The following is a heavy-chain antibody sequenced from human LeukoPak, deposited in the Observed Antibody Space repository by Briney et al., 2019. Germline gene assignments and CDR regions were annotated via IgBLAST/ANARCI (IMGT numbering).Heavy chain of an antibody. CDR1: GFTFSSYS. Sequence: GGSLRLSCAASGFTFSSYSMNWVRQAPGKGLEWVSSISSSSSYIYYADSVEGRFTISRDNAKNSLYLQMNSLRAEDTAVYYCARGLGAAAIFDYWGQGTLVTVSS. CDR2: ISSSSSYI. D-gene: IGHD2-2*01. CDR3: ARGLGAAAIFDY. V-gene: IGHV3-21*01. J-gene: IGHJ4*02.